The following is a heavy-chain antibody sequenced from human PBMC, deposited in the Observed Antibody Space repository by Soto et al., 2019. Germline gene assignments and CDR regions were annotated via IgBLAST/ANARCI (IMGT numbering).Heavy chain of an antibody. CDR1: GYTLTELS. V-gene: IGHV1-24*01. CDR2: FDPEDGET. D-gene: IGHD3-22*01. Sequence: ASVKVSCKVSGYTLTELSMHWVRQAPGKGLEWMGGFDPEDGETIYAQKFQGRVTMTEDTSTDTAYMELSSLRSEDTAVYYCATGSGYYDSSGYPLGIDYWGREPWSPSPQ. CDR3: ATGSGYYDSSGYPLGIDY. J-gene: IGHJ4*02.